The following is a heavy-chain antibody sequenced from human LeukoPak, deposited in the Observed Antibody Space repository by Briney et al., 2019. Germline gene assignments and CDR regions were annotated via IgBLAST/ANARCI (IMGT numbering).Heavy chain of an antibody. J-gene: IGHJ4*02. Sequence: GGSLRLSCATSGFSFSSYAMSWVRQTPGKGLEWVAATSSSDAGTYHADSVRGRFTISRDNSKNTLYLQMNSLRAEDAAVYFCAKAPVTSCRGAYCYPFDSWGQGTLVTVSS. CDR2: TSSSDAGT. CDR1: GFSFSSYA. V-gene: IGHV3-23*01. D-gene: IGHD2-21*01. CDR3: AKAPVTSCRGAYCYPFDS.